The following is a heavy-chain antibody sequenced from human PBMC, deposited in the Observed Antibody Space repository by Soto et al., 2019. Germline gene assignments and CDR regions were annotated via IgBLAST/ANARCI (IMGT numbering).Heavy chain of an antibody. CDR1: GFTFSSYS. J-gene: IGHJ6*02. CDR3: ARDPYCSSTSCYSRGDMDV. D-gene: IGHD2-2*01. Sequence: RLSCAASGFTFSSYSMNWVRQAPGKGLEWVSSISSSSSYIYYADSVKGRFTISRDNAKNSLYLQMNSLRAEDTAVYYCARDPYCSSTSCYSRGDMDVWGQGTTVTVS. CDR2: ISSSSSYI. V-gene: IGHV3-21*01.